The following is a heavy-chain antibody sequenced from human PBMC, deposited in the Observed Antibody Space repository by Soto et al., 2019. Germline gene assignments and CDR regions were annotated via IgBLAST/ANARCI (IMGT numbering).Heavy chain of an antibody. CDR1: GGSINNHY. CDR3: ARSNWYSEY. D-gene: IGHD7-27*01. V-gene: IGHV4-59*11. CDR2: IYYTGST. Sequence: QVQLQESGPGLVKPSETLSLTRTVSGGSINNHYWSWIRQPPGKGLEWIGYIYYTGSTNYNPSLKSRVTISVDTSKNQFSLNLTSLTAADTAIYYCARSNWYSEYWGQGTLVTVSS. J-gene: IGHJ4*02.